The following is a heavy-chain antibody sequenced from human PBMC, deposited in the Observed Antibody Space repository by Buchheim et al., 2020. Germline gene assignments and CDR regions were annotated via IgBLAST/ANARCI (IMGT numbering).Heavy chain of an antibody. J-gene: IGHJ5*02. CDR3: AREQGSITSPPYIWFDP. Sequence: QVHLQESGPRLVKPSGTLSLTCAVSGASISSTNWWSWVRQPPGKGLEWIGEVYHSGTTTYNPSLKSRVTISVDKSKNQFSLRMNPVTAADTAVYYCAREQGSITSPPYIWFDPWGQGTL. CDR2: VYHSGTT. CDR1: GASISSTNW. D-gene: IGHD1-26*01. V-gene: IGHV4-4*02.